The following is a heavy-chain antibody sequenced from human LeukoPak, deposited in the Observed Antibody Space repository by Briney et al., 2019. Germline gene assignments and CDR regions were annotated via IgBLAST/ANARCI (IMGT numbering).Heavy chain of an antibody. CDR3: VSYNWNQPDY. CDR1: GLTFSTHW. J-gene: IGHJ4*02. Sequence: PGGSLRLSCAASGLTFSTHWMYWVRQTPGKGLVWVSGINDDGSLTNYADSVKGRFTMSRDNAKNTLFLQMNSLRAEDTALYYCVSYNWNQPDYWGRGSLVTVSS. D-gene: IGHD1-20*01. V-gene: IGHV3-74*01. CDR2: INDDGSLT.